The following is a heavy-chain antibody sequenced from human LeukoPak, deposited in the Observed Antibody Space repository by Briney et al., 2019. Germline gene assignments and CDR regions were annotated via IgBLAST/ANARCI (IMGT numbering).Heavy chain of an antibody. CDR1: GYTFTSYG. CDR2: ISAYNGNT. CDR3: ARDMYRPLGGSSVRSGRNDY. D-gene: IGHD2-15*01. V-gene: IGHV1-18*01. Sequence: ASVKVSCKASGYTFTSYGISWVRQAPGQGLEWMGWISAYNGNTNYAQKLQGRVTMTTDTSTSTAYMELRSLRSDDTAVYYCARDMYRPLGGSSVRSGRNDYWGQGTLVTVSS. J-gene: IGHJ4*02.